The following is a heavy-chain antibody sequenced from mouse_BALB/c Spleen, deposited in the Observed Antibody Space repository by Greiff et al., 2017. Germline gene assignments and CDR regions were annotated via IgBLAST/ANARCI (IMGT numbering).Heavy chain of an antibody. CDR2: IDPSDSYT. V-gene: IGHV1-69*02. J-gene: IGHJ1*01. CDR3: ASGTTGSFDV. CDR1: GYTFTSYW. Sequence: QVHVKQPGAELVKPGASVKLSCKASGYTFTSYWMHWVKQRPGQGLEWIGEIDPSDSYTNYNQKFKGKATLTVDKSSSTAYMQLSSLTSEDPAVYYCASGTTGSFDVWGAGTTVTVSS. D-gene: IGHD1-1*01.